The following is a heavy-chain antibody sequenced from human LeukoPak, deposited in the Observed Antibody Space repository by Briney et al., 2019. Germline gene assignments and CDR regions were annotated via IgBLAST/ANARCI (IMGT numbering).Heavy chain of an antibody. CDR1: GYTFTTYD. J-gene: IGHJ4*02. CDR2: MNIKSGDR. D-gene: IGHD4-11*01. V-gene: IGHV1-8*01. CDR3: ARVVGSIDY. Sequence: ASVRVSCKASGYTFTTYDINWVRQVPGQGLEWMGWMNIKSGDRGYAQKFQGRVTMTRDTSINTAYMELSSLRSDDTAVYYCARVVGSIDYWGRGTLVTVSS.